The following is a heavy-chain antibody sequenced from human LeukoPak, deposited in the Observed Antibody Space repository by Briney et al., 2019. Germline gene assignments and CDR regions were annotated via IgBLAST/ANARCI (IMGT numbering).Heavy chain of an antibody. Sequence: PGRSLRLSCAASGFTFSSYGMHWVRQAPGKGLEWVAVISYDGSNKYYADSVKGRSTISRDNSKNTLYLQMNSLRAEDTAVYYCARDYYDSSGYIDYWGQGTLVTVSS. CDR1: GFTFSSYG. CDR2: ISYDGSNK. J-gene: IGHJ4*02. CDR3: ARDYYDSSGYIDY. D-gene: IGHD3-22*01. V-gene: IGHV3-30*03.